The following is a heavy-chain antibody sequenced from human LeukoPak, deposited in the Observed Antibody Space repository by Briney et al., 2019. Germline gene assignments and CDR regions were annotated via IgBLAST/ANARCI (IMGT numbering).Heavy chain of an antibody. J-gene: IGHJ4*02. Sequence: GGSLRLSCAAPGFTFSDYYMSWIRQAPGKGLEWVSYISSSGSTIYYADSVKGRFTISRDNAKNSLYLQMNSLRAEDTAVYYCARERIVGATEGFDYWGQGTLVTVSS. CDR3: ARERIVGATEGFDY. D-gene: IGHD1-26*01. CDR1: GFTFSDYY. V-gene: IGHV3-11*01. CDR2: ISSSGSTI.